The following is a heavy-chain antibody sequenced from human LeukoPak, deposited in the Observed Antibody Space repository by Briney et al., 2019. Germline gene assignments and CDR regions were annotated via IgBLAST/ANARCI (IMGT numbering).Heavy chain of an antibody. J-gene: IGHJ4*02. CDR2: IYYSGST. V-gene: IGHV4-39*07. CDR1: GGSISSSSYY. Sequence: SETLSLTCTVSGGSISSSSYYWGWIRQPPGKGLEWIGYIYYSGSTNYNPSLKSRVTMSVDTSKNQFSLKLSSVTAMDTAVYYCAKTYCTSTSCSLRFDYWGQGTLVTVSS. D-gene: IGHD2-2*01. CDR3: AKTYCTSTSCSLRFDY.